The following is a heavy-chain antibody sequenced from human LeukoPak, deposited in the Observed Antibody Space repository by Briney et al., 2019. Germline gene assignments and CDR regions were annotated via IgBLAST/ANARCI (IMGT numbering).Heavy chain of an antibody. J-gene: IGHJ6*03. V-gene: IGHV4-38-2*02. CDR2: IYYSGST. D-gene: IGHD3-10*01. Sequence: SETLSLTCTVSGYSISSGYYWGWIRQPPGKGLEWIGYIYYSGSTNYNPSLKSRVTISVDTSKNQFSLKLTSVTAADTAVYYCARRGSGSGSYYYYYYYMDVWGKGTTVTVSS. CDR3: ARRGSGSGSYYYYYYYMDV. CDR1: GYSISSGYY.